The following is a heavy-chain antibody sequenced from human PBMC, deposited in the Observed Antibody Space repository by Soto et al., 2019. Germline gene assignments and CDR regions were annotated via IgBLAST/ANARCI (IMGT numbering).Heavy chain of an antibody. CDR2: IWYDGSNK. D-gene: IGHD3-10*01. V-gene: IGHV3-33*01. Sequence: QVQLVESGGGVVQPGRSLRLSCAASGFTFSSYGMHWVRQAPGKGLEWVAVIWYDGSNKYYADSVKGRFTISRDNSKNTLYLQMNSLRAEDTAVYYCARDRSPSMVRGVIDYWGQGTLVTVCS. CDR3: ARDRSPSMVRGVIDY. CDR1: GFTFSSYG. J-gene: IGHJ4*02.